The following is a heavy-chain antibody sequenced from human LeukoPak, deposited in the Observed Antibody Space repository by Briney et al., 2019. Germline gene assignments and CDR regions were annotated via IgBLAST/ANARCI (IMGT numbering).Heavy chain of an antibody. J-gene: IGHJ5*02. CDR1: GFTFSDYY. V-gene: IGHV3-11*01. Sequence: GGSLRLSCAASGFTFSDYYMSWIRQAPGKGLEWVSYISSSGSTIYYADSVKGRFTISGDNAKNSLYLQMNSLRAEDTAVYYCAKGSLEWVFPSWFDLWGQGTLVTVSS. CDR2: ISSSGSTI. CDR3: AKGSLEWVFPSWFDL. D-gene: IGHD3-3*01.